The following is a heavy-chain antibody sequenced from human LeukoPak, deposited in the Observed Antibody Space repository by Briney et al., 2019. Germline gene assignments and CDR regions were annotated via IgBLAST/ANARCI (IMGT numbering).Heavy chain of an antibody. J-gene: IGHJ4*02. CDR3: ASGPIVGATTSFDY. Sequence: PGGSLRLSCAASGFTFSDYYMSWVRQAPGKGLEWVSYISSSGSTIYYADSVKGRFTISRDNAKNSLYLQMNSLRAEDTAVYYCASGPIVGATTSFDYWGQGTLVTVSS. CDR2: ISSSGSTI. D-gene: IGHD1-26*01. CDR1: GFTFSDYY. V-gene: IGHV3-11*01.